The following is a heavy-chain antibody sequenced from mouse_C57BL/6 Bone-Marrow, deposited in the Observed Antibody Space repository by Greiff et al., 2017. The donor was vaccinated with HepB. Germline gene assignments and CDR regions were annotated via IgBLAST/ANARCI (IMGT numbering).Heavy chain of an antibody. V-gene: IGHV1-63*01. CDR2: IYPGGGYT. D-gene: IGHD2-4*01. J-gene: IGHJ4*01. Sequence: QVHVKQSGAELVRPGPSVKMSCKASGYTFTNYWIGWAKQSPGHGLEWIGDIYPGGGYTNYNEKFKGKATLTADKSSSTAYMQFSSLTSEDSAIYYCARGGYDYDWAMDYWGQGTSVTVSS. CDR1: GYTFTNYW. CDR3: ARGGYDYDWAMDY.